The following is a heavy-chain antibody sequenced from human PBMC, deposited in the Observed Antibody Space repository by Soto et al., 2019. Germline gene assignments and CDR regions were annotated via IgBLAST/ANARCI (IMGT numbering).Heavy chain of an antibody. Sequence: SLRLSCAASGFTFSSYAMHWVRQAPGKGLEWVAVISYDGSNKYYADSVKGRFTISRDNSKNTLYLQMNSLRAEDTAVYYCARDLRGTYYYDSSGYYPDYWGQGTLVTVSS. CDR3: ARDLRGTYYYDSSGYYPDY. CDR1: GFTFSSYA. J-gene: IGHJ4*02. V-gene: IGHV3-30-3*01. D-gene: IGHD3-22*01. CDR2: ISYDGSNK.